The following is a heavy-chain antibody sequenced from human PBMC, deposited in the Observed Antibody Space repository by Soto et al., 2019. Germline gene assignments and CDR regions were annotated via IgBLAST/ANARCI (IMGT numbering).Heavy chain of an antibody. D-gene: IGHD2-15*01. V-gene: IGHV3-33*01. CDR3: ARDGYCSGGSCYSVPVFDY. Sequence: VAVIWYDGSNKYYADSVKGRFTISRDNSKNTLYLQMNSLRAEDTVVYYCARDGYCSGGSCYSVPVFDYWGQGTLVTVSS. CDR2: IWYDGSNK. J-gene: IGHJ4*02.